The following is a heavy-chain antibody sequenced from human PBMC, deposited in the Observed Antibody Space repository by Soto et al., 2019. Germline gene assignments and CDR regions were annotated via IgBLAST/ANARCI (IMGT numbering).Heavy chain of an antibody. D-gene: IGHD6-19*01. Sequence: GGSLRLSCAASGFTFSSYAMSWVRQAPGKGLEWVSAISGSGGSTYYADPVKGRFTISRDNSKNTLYLQMNSLRAEDTAVFYCAKAFFPRIAVAGPFDYWGQGTLVTVSS. CDR1: GFTFSSYA. CDR2: ISGSGGST. CDR3: AKAFFPRIAVAGPFDY. V-gene: IGHV3-23*01. J-gene: IGHJ4*02.